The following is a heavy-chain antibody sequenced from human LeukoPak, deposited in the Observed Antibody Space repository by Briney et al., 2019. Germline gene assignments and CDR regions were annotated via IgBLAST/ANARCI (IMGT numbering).Heavy chain of an antibody. V-gene: IGHV3-23*01. CDR2: ISRTGSDT. D-gene: IGHD3-10*01. CDR1: GFTFTNYA. J-gene: IGHJ6*02. CDR3: AKVPYSDYGSGRPPFMDV. Sequence: GGSLRLSCVASGFTFTNYAMSWIRQAPGKGLEWVSTISRTGSDTYYADSVQGRFTISIDNSENTLFLQMHNLRAEDTAIHYCAKVPYSDYGSGRPPFMDVWGQGTAVAVSS.